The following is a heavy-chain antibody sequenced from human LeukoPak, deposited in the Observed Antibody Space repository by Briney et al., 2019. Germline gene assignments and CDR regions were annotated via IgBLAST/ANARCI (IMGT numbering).Heavy chain of an antibody. D-gene: IGHD3-10*02. CDR3: AKAAWDVPYGMDV. J-gene: IGHJ6*02. CDR1: GYTFSNYG. CDR2: ISAYNGNT. Sequence: ASVKVSCKASGYTFSNYGISWVRQAPGQGLEWMGWISAYNGNTNYAQKLQGRVTMTTDTSTSTAYMELRSLRSDDTAVYYCAKAAWDVPYGMDVWGQGTTVTVSS. V-gene: IGHV1-18*01.